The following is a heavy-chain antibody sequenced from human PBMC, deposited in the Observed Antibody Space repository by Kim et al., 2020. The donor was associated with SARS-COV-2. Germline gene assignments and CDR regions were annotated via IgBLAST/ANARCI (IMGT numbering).Heavy chain of an antibody. CDR2: TGNT. Sequence: TGNTNDNPSLKSRVAISLDTSKSQFSLKLNSVTAADTAVYYCARSRYLDYWGQGTLVTVSS. V-gene: IGHV4-59*01. J-gene: IGHJ4*02. D-gene: IGHD3-9*01. CDR3: ARSRYLDY.